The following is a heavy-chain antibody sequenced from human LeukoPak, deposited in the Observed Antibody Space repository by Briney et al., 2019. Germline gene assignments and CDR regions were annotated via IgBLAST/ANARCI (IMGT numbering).Heavy chain of an antibody. D-gene: IGHD3-10*01. CDR3: ARTYYSGSGTYQRWFDP. J-gene: IGHJ5*02. V-gene: IGHV4-59*11. CDR2: IYYSGST. Sequence: SETLSLTCTVSGGSFSNHHWSWTRQPPGKGLEWIGYIYYSGSTNYNPSLKSRVTISVDTSKNQFSLRLSSVTAADTAVYYCARTYYSGSGTYQRWFDPWGQGTLVTVSS. CDR1: GGSFSNHH.